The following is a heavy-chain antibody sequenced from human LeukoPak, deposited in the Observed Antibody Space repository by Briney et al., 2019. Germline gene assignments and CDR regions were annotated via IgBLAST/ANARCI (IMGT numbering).Heavy chain of an antibody. D-gene: IGHD3-10*01. J-gene: IGHJ2*01. CDR2: IYYSGST. Sequence: SETLSLTCTVSGDSISSYYWSWIRQPPGKGLEWIGYIYYSGSTNYNPSLKSRVSTSVDTSKNQFSLKLSSVTAADTAVYYCARGKYYYGSGTYYTRSYDWYFDLWGRGTLVTVSS. V-gene: IGHV4-59*08. CDR3: ARGKYYYGSGTYYTRSYDWYFDL. CDR1: GDSISSYY.